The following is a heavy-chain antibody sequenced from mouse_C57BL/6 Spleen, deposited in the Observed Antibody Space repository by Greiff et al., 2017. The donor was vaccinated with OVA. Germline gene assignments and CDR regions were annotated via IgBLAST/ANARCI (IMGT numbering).Heavy chain of an antibody. J-gene: IGHJ1*03. Sequence: EVMLVESEGGLVQPGSSMKLSCTASGFTFSDYYMAWVRQVPEKGLEWVANINYDGSSTYYLDSLKSRFIISRDNAKNILYLQMSSLKSEDTATYYCARDRVLRSHWYFDVWGTGTTVTVSS. V-gene: IGHV5-16*01. D-gene: IGHD1-1*01. CDR3: ARDRVLRSHWYFDV. CDR1: GFTFSDYY. CDR2: INYDGSST.